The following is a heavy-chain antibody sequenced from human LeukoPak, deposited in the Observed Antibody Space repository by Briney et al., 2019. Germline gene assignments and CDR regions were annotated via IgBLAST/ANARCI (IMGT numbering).Heavy chain of an antibody. CDR1: GFTFSSYE. CDR2: ISSSGNTI. D-gene: IGHD2-2*01. J-gene: IGHJ3*02. CDR3: TREGVVVLDALDI. V-gene: IGHV3-48*03. Sequence: SLTLSCAAAGFTFSSYEMNWVRPPPKKVLEWASYISSSGNTIYSADSVQGRFTISRDNAKNSLCLQMPSLRAEDTAVYYCTREGVVVLDALDIWGQGTMVTVSS.